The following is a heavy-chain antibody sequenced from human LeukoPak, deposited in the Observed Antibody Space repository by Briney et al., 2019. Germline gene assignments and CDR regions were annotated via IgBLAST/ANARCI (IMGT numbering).Heavy chain of an antibody. CDR1: DGSISSYY. J-gene: IGHJ4*02. Sequence: SETLSLTCTVSDGSISSYYWSWIRQPPGKGLEWIGYIYYSGSTNYNPSLKSRVTISVDTSKNQFSLKLSSVTAADTAVYYCARDKWGIDYFDYWGQGTLVTVSS. V-gene: IGHV4-59*01. CDR2: IYYSGST. CDR3: ARDKWGIDYFDY. D-gene: IGHD7-27*01.